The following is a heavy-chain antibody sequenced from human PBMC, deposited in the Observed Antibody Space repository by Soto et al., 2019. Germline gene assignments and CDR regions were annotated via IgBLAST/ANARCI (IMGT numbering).Heavy chain of an antibody. V-gene: IGHV3-53*01. CDR1: GFTVISNY. D-gene: IGHD6-13*01. Sequence: PGGSLRLSCAASGFTVISNYMSWVRQAPGKGLEWVSVIYSGGSTYYADSVKGRFTISRDNSKNTLYLQMNSLRAEDTAVYYCARDPWGEQQPPLWGQGTLVTVS. CDR2: IYSGGST. J-gene: IGHJ4*02. CDR3: ARDPWGEQQPPL.